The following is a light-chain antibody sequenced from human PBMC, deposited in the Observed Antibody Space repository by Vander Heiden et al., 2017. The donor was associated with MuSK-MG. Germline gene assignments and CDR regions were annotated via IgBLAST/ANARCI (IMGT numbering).Light chain of an antibody. V-gene: IGKV1-5*03. CDR3: QQYNSYPYT. J-gene: IGKJ2*01. CDR2: KAS. CDR1: QDISIW. Sequence: DLQMTHSPSTLSASVGDRVTITCRASQDISIWVAWYQQKPGKAPNLLIYKASDLESGVPSRFGGSGSGTEFTLTISSLQPDDFATYYCQQYNSYPYTFGQGTKLEIK.